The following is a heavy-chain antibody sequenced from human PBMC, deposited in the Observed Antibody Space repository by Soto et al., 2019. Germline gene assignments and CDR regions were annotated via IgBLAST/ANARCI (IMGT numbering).Heavy chain of an antibody. Sequence: GGSLRLSCAASGFTFSSYAMHWVRQAPGKGLEWVAVISYDGSNKYYADSVKGRFTISRDNSKNTLYLQMNSLRAEDTAVYYYARAVWYGDYDYDYVLAVWGQGTTVTVSS. J-gene: IGHJ6*02. CDR3: ARAVWYGDYDYDYVLAV. CDR2: ISYDGSNK. V-gene: IGHV3-30-3*01. CDR1: GFTFSSYA. D-gene: IGHD4-17*01.